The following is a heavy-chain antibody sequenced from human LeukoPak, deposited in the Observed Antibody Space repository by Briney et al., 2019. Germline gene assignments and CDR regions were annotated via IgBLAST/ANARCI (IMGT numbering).Heavy chain of an antibody. J-gene: IGHJ6*03. CDR3: ARGPRITLVRGGQWYYYMDV. CDR2: INPSGGTT. D-gene: IGHD3-10*01. Sequence: ASVKVSCKASGYTFSSSYIHWVRQAPGQGLEWMGIINPSGGTTNYAQKFQGRVTMTRDTSTSTVYMELSSLRSEDTAVYYCARGPRITLVRGGQWYYYMDVWGKGTTVTISS. V-gene: IGHV1-46*01. CDR1: GYTFSSSY.